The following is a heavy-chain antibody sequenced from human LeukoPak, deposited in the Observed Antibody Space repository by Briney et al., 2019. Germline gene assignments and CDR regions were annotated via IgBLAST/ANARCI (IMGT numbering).Heavy chain of an antibody. V-gene: IGHV3-11*04. CDR2: ISSSGSTI. CDR1: GGSFSGYY. Sequence: LSLTCAVYGGSFSGYYWSWIRQPPGKGLEWVSYISSSGSTIYYADSVKGRFTISRDNAKNSLYLQMNSLRVEDTAVYYCARLYSGSYYFDYWGQGTLVTVSS. J-gene: IGHJ4*02. CDR3: ARLYSGSYYFDY. D-gene: IGHD1-26*01.